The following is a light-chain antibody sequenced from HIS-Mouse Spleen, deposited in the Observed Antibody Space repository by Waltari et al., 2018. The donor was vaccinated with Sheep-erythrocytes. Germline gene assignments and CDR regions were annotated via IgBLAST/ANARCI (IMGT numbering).Light chain of an antibody. V-gene: IGLV3-10*01. CDR3: YSTDSSGNHWV. CDR1: ALPKKY. CDR2: EDS. J-gene: IGLJ3*02. Sequence: SYELTQPPSVSVSPGQTARITCSGDALPKKYAYWYQPKSGQAPVLVIYEDSKRPSGIPGRFSDSTSGTMATLTISGAQVEDEADYYCYSTDSSGNHWVFGGGTKLTVL.